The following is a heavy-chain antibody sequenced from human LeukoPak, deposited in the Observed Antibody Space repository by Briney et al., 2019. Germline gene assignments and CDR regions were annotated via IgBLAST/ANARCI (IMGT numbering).Heavy chain of an antibody. CDR1: GYTFTNYG. D-gene: IGHD4-17*01. CDR3: ATERPTDNAFDV. V-gene: IGHV1-18*01. Sequence: GASVKVSCNASGYTFTNYGITWVRQAPGQGLEWMGWISASYGNTYYAQKLQGRVTMTTDTSTNTVYMELRSLRSDDAAVYYCATERPTDNAFDVWGQGTTVTVSS. CDR2: ISASYGNT. J-gene: IGHJ3*01.